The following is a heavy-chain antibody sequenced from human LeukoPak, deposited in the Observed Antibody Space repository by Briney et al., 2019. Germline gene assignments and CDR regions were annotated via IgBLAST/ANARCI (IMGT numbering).Heavy chain of an antibody. CDR3: ASSISNIAARPTAFDI. CDR1: GXSISSYY. D-gene: IGHD6-6*01. V-gene: IGHV4-59*08. Sequence: SETLSLTCTVSGXSISSYYWSWIRQPPGKGLEWIGYIYYSGSTNYNPSLKSRVTISVDTSKNQFSLKLRSVTAADTAVYYRASSISNIAARPTAFDIWGQGTMVTVSS. CDR2: IYYSGST. J-gene: IGHJ3*02.